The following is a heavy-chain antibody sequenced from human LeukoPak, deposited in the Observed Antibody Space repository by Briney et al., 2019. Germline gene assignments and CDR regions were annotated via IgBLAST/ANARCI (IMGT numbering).Heavy chain of an antibody. D-gene: IGHD6-19*01. Sequence: RGSLRLSCSASGFTFNSYPVHWVRQAPGKGLEYVSGISRNGGSTYYADSVKGRFTISRDNSKNTLYLQMSSLRTEDTAVYYCVKGSGSGWYGYWGQGTLVTVSS. V-gene: IGHV3-64D*06. J-gene: IGHJ4*02. CDR3: VKGSGSGWYGY. CDR1: GFTFNSYP. CDR2: ISRNGGST.